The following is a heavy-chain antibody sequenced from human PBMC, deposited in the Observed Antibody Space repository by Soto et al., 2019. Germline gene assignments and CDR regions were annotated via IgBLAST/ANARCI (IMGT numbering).Heavy chain of an antibody. V-gene: IGHV1-3*01. D-gene: IGHD2-2*01. CDR3: ARGTLPPKLGYCSSTSCYYYYYGMDV. J-gene: IGHJ6*02. CDR1: GYTFTSYA. CDR2: INAGNGNT. Sequence: ASVKVSCKASGYTFTSYAMHWVRQAPGQRLEWMGWINAGNGNTKYSQKFQGRVTITRDTSASTAYMELSSLRSEDTAVYYCARGTLPPKLGYCSSTSCYYYYYGMDVWGQGTTVTVSS.